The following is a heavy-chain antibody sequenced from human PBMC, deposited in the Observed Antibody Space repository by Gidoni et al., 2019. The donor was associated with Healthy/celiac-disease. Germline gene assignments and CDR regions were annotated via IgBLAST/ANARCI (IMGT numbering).Heavy chain of an antibody. J-gene: IGHJ4*02. CDR1: GGSFSGYY. Sequence: QVQLQQWGAGLLKPSETLSLTCAVYGGSFSGYYWSWIRQPPGKGLEWIGEINHSGSTNYNPSLKSRVTISVDTSKNQFSRKLSSVTAADTAVYYCARRRRDGYNYYRYWGQGTLVTVSS. V-gene: IGHV4-34*01. CDR2: INHSGST. D-gene: IGHD5-12*01. CDR3: ARRRRDGYNYYRY.